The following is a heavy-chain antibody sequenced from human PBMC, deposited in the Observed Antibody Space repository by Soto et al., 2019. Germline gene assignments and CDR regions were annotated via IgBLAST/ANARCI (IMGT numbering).Heavy chain of an antibody. D-gene: IGHD3-10*01. CDR3: AKGNVLLWFGESQPAGGMDV. CDR1: GFTFSSYG. V-gene: IGHV3-30*18. Sequence: HPGGSLRLSCAASGFTFSSYGMHWVRRAPGKWLEWVAVISYDGSNKYYADSVKGRFTISRDNSKNTLYLQMNSLRAEDTAVYYCAKGNVLLWFGESQPAGGMDVWGQGXTVTVYS. CDR2: ISYDGSNK. J-gene: IGHJ6*02.